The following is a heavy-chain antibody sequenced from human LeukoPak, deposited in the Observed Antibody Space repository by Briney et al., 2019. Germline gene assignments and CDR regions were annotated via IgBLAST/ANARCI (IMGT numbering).Heavy chain of an antibody. V-gene: IGHV3-74*01. CDR1: GFTFSSYA. D-gene: IGHD4-23*01. CDR3: ARGDKLALPDY. CDR2: ISDDGRTT. J-gene: IGHJ4*02. Sequence: PGGSLRLSCAASGFTFSSYAMHWVRQAPGKGLVWVSRISDDGRTTYYADSVKGRFTFSGDNARNTLYLQMNSLRAEDTAVYYCARGDKLALPDYWGRGTLVTVSS.